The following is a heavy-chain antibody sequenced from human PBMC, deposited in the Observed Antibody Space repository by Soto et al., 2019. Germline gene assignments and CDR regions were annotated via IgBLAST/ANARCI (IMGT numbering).Heavy chain of an antibody. CDR1: GVSISSGGYY. CDR2: IYYSGST. D-gene: IGHD2-15*01. CDR3: ASRPGGSGPFFQH. V-gene: IGHV4-31*03. Sequence: KPSETLSLTCTVSGVSISSGGYYWSWIRQHPGKGLEWIGYIYYSGSTYYNPSLKSRVTISVDTSKNQFSLKLSSVTAADTAVYYCASRPGGSGPFFQHWGQGTLVTVSS. J-gene: IGHJ1*01.